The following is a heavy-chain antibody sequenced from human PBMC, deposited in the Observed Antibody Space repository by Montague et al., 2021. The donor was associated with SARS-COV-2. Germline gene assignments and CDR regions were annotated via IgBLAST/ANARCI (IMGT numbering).Heavy chain of an antibody. CDR1: GFTFSKYA. D-gene: IGHD6-25*01. J-gene: IGHJ3*02. CDR2: ISTNSRYI. V-gene: IGHV3-21*01. Sequence: SLRLSCAASGFTFSKYAMNWVRQAPGKGLEWVSAISTNSRYIHYAASVKGRFTISRANAKNSLFLQMDSLRAEDTAVYYCARALSASYSIGGDSFDIWGQGTMVTVSS. CDR3: ARALSASYSIGGDSFDI.